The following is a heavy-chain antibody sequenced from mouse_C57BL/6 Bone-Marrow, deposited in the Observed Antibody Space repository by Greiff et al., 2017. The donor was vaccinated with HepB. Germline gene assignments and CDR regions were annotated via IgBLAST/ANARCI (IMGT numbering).Heavy chain of an antibody. CDR1: EYEFPSHD. J-gene: IGHJ4*01. CDR3: ARHNHYGNYEGAMDY. Sequence: VQLQQSGGGLVQPGESLKLSCESNEYEFPSHDMSWVRKTPEKRLELVAAINSDGGSTYYPDTMERRFIISRDNTKKTLYLQMSSLRSEDTALYYCARHNHYGNYEGAMDYWGQGTSVTVSS. V-gene: IGHV5-2*01. CDR2: INSDGGST. D-gene: IGHD2-1*01.